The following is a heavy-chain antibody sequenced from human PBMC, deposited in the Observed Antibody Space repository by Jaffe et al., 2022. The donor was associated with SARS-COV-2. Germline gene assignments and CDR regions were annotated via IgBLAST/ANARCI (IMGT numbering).Heavy chain of an antibody. D-gene: IGHD1-7*01. CDR2: IYYSGDT. CDR3: ARHSWVYWNYISGWFDP. CDR1: GDSIASTSYY. Sequence: QLQLQESGPGLVKPSETLSLTCTVSGDSIASTSYYWGWIRQPPGKGLEWIGSIYYSGDTYYNPSLKSRVTLSVDTSNNQFSLQLSSVTAADTAVYYCARHSWVYWNYISGWFDPWGQGTLVTVSS. J-gene: IGHJ5*02. V-gene: IGHV4-39*01.